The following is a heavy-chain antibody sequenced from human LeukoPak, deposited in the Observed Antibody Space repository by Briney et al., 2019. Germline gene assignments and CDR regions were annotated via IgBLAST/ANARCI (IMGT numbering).Heavy chain of an antibody. CDR2: ISWNSGSI. CDR3: AQDISYDSSGYYYDGGYFDY. CDR1: GFTFDDYA. J-gene: IGHJ4*02. D-gene: IGHD3-22*01. V-gene: IGHV3-9*01. Sequence: GGSLRLSCAASGFTFDDYAMHWVRQAPGKGPEWVSGISWNSGSIGYADSVKGRFTISRDNAKNSLYLQMNSLRAEDTALYYCAQDISYDSSGYYYDGGYFDYWGQGTLVTVSS.